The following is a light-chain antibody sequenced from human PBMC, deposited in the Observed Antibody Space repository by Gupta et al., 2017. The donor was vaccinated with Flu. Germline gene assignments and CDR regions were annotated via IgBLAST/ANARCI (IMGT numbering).Light chain of an antibody. CDR1: QNVNSN. J-gene: IGKJ1*01. Sequence: EIVMTQSPATLSVSPGERATLSCRASQNVNSNLAWYQQKPGQAPRLLIYGASNRATSIPARFSGSGSGTDFTLTISSRQSEDFAVYYCQQYDSWPPGTFGQGTKVEIK. V-gene: IGKV3-15*01. CDR2: GAS. CDR3: QQYDSWPPGT.